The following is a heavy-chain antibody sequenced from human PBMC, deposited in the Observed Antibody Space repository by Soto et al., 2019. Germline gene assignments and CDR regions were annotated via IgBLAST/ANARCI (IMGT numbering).Heavy chain of an antibody. CDR3: ARDLSVYSSTWEIDY. CDR1: GFTFSTYG. CDR2: TSYDGSNE. D-gene: IGHD6-13*01. J-gene: IGHJ4*02. Sequence: QVHLVESGGGVVQPWRSLRLSCAASGFTFSTYGMHWVRQAPGKGLEWVALTSYDGSNEYFADSVKGRFTISRDNSKNTVYLQIHRLRTEDTAVYYCARDLSVYSSTWEIDYWGQGTLVNVSS. V-gene: IGHV3-30*03.